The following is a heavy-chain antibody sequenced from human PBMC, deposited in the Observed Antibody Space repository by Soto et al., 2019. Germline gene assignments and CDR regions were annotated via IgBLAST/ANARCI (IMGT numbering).Heavy chain of an antibody. J-gene: IGHJ6*02. Sequence: SVKVSCKASGGTFSSYAISWVRQAPGQGLEWMGGIIPIFGTANYAQKFQGRVTITADESTSTAYMELSSLRSEDTAVYYCAREVATRKAHYYYYGMDVWGQGTTVTVSS. D-gene: IGHD5-12*01. CDR3: AREVATRKAHYYYYGMDV. V-gene: IGHV1-69*13. CDR2: IIPIFGTA. CDR1: GGTFSSYA.